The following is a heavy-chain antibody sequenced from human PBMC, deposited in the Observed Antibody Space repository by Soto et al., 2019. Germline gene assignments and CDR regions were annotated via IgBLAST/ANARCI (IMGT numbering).Heavy chain of an antibody. V-gene: IGHV5-10-1*01. CDR3: ARLGCSSTSCYTTGYYYYYGMDV. D-gene: IGHD2-2*02. J-gene: IGHJ6*02. CDR1: GYSFTSYW. CDR2: IDPSDSYT. Sequence: GESLKISCKGSGYSFTSYWIGWVRQMPGKGLEWMGRIDPSDSYTNYSPSFQGHVTISADKSISTGYLQWSSLKASDTAMYYCARLGCSSTSCYTTGYYYYYGMDVWGQGTTVTVSS.